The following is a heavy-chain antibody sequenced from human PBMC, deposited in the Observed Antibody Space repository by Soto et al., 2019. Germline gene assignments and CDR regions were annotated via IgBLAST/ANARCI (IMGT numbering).Heavy chain of an antibody. J-gene: IGHJ6*02. D-gene: IGHD2-15*01. CDR3: AKSEVADIVYFGMDV. CDR1: GFIFSNYA. CDR2: ISSGGGNS. V-gene: IGHV3-23*01. Sequence: EVQLLESGGGLVQTGGSLRLSFAASGFIFSNYAMNWVRQAPGKGLEWVSTISSGGGNSYYADSVKGRFTMSRDNAKDTVILQMNSLRADDTAVYYCAKSEVADIVYFGMDVWGQGTTVTVSS.